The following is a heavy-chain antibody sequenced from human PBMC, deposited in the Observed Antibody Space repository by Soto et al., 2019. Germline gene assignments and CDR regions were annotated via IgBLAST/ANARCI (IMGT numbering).Heavy chain of an antibody. Sequence: SETLSLTCTVSGGSISSYYWSWIRQPPGKGLEWIGYIYYSGSTNYNPSLKSRVTISVDTSKNQFSLKLSSVTAAATAVYYCARVSGYSSSWYDYDYWGQGTLVTVSS. V-gene: IGHV4-59*01. CDR3: ARVSGYSSSWYDYDY. D-gene: IGHD6-13*01. CDR2: IYYSGST. CDR1: GGSISSYY. J-gene: IGHJ4*02.